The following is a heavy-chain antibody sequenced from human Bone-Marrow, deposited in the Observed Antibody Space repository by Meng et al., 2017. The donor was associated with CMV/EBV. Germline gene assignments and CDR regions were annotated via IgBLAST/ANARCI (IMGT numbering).Heavy chain of an antibody. CDR1: GFTFSSYS. D-gene: IGHD3-3*01. V-gene: IGHV3-21*01. CDR3: ARSKRLGVVITYYYYGMDV. J-gene: IGHJ6*02. Sequence: GESLKISCAASGFTFSSYSMNWVRQAPGKGLEWVSSISSSSSYIYYADSVKGRFTISRDNAKNSLYLQMNSLRAEDTAVYYCARSKRLGVVITYYYYGMDVWGQGTTVTGSS. CDR2: ISSSSSYI.